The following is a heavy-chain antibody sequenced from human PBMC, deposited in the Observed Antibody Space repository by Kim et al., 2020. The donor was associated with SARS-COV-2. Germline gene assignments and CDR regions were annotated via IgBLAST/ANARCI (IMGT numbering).Heavy chain of an antibody. D-gene: IGHD6-13*01. CDR3: ARALGYSSSWYRVWFDP. CDR2: IIPIFGTA. J-gene: IGHJ5*02. Sequence: SVKVSCKASGGTFSSYAISWVRQAPGQGLEWMGGIIPIFGTANYAQKFQGRVTITADESTSTAYMELSSLRSEDTAVYYCARALGYSSSWYRVWFDPWGQGTLVTVSS. V-gene: IGHV1-69*13. CDR1: GGTFSSYA.